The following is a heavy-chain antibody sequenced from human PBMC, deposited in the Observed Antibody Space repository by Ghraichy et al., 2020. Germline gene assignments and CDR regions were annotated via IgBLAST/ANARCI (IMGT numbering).Heavy chain of an antibody. CDR2: VYHGGTS. CDR1: GGSISRSNW. D-gene: IGHD3-10*01. V-gene: IGHV4-4*02. J-gene: IGHJ4*02. CDR3: ARVGPPPPYGSGNSFDY. Sequence: SETLSLTCAVSGGSISRSNWWSWVRHPPGKGLEWIGDVYHGGTSNSNPSLKSRVTMSADTTKNQFSLKLSSVTAADTAVYFCARVGPPPPYGSGNSFDYWGLGTLVTVSS.